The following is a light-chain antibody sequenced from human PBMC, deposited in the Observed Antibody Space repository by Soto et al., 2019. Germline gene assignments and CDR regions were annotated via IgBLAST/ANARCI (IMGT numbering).Light chain of an antibody. CDR1: QSITDW. V-gene: IGKV1-5*03. Sequence: DIQMTQSPSTLSASVGDRVTITCRASQSITDWLAWYQQKPGKAPKFLIYKASNLESGVPSRFSGNGSGTEFPLTISSVQPDDFASYYCQYWDNYSWTFGQGTKVEIK. CDR3: QYWDNYSWT. CDR2: KAS. J-gene: IGKJ1*01.